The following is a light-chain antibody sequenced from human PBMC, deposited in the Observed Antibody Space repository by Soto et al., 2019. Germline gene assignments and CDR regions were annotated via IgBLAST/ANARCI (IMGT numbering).Light chain of an antibody. V-gene: IGKV3-11*01. CDR2: DAS. CDR3: QQRSNWPT. Sequence: EIVLTQSPATLSLSPGERATLSCRASQSVSSYLAWYQQKPGQAPRLLIYDASNRATGIPARFSGSGSGTDFNLTINSLEPEDFAVYYCQQRSNWPTFGQVTKVEIK. J-gene: IGKJ1*01. CDR1: QSVSSY.